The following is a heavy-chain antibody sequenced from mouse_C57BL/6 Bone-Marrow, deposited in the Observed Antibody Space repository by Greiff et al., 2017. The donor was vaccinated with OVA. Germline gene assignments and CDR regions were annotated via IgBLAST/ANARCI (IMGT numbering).Heavy chain of an antibody. CDR2: IDPETGGT. CDR1: GYTFTDYE. V-gene: IGHV1-15*01. CDR3: TRSLYCYGRSYGCAY. Sequence: VQLQQSGAELVRPGASVTLSCKASGYTFTDYEMHWVKQTPVHGLEWIGAIDPETGGTAYNQKFKGKAILTVDKSSSTAYMELRSLTSEDSVGYYGTRSLYCYGRSYGCAYWGQGTLVTVSA. J-gene: IGHJ3*01. D-gene: IGHD1-1*01.